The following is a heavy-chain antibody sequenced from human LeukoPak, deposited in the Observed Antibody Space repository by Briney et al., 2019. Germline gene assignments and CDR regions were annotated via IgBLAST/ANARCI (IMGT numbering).Heavy chain of an antibody. CDR2: ITVSGGST. CDR1: GFTFSSYA. J-gene: IGHJ4*02. Sequence: GGSLRLSCAASGFTFSSYAMSWVRQAPGKGLEWVSAITVSGGSTYYADSVKGRFTISRDNSKNTLYLQMNSLRAEDTAVYYCAKDHCSSTSCYYFDYWGQGTLVTVSS. V-gene: IGHV3-23*01. D-gene: IGHD2-2*01. CDR3: AKDHCSSTSCYYFDY.